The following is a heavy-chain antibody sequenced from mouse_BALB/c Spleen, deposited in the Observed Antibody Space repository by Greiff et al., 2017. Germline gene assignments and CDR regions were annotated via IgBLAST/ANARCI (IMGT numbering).Heavy chain of an antibody. CDR2: ISSGSSTI. D-gene: IGHD2-4*01. V-gene: IGHV5-17*02. CDR3: ARSGTMITLYYAMDY. CDR1: GFTFSSFG. Sequence: DVQLVESGGGLVQPGGSRKLSCAASGFTFSSFGMHWVRQAPEKGLEWVAYISSGSSTIYYADTVKGRFTISRDNPKNTLFLQMTSLRSEDTAMYYCARSGTMITLYYAMDYWGQGTSVTVSS. J-gene: IGHJ4*01.